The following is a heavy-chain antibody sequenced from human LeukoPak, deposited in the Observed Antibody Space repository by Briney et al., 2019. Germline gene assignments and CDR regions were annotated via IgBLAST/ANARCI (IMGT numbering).Heavy chain of an antibody. J-gene: IGHJ2*01. D-gene: IGHD6-13*01. CDR1: GFTFDDYA. Sequence: PGGSLRLSCAASGFTFDDYAMHWVRQAPGKGLEWVSGISWNSGSIGYADSVKGRITISRDNAKNSLYLQMNSLRAEDTALYYCAKVASSSWPSYWYFDLWGRGTLVTVSS. CDR2: ISWNSGSI. CDR3: AKVASSSWPSYWYFDL. V-gene: IGHV3-9*01.